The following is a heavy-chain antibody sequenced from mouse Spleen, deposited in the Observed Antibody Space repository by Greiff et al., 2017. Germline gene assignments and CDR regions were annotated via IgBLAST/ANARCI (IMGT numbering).Heavy chain of an antibody. D-gene: IGHD4-1*01. CDR3: ARETGLNFDY. J-gene: IGHJ2*01. Sequence: EVKVEESGPGLVKPSQSLSLTCSVTGYSITSGYYWNWIRQFPGNKLEWMGYISYDGSNNYNPSLKNRISITRDTSKNQFFLKLNSVTTEDTATYYCARETGLNFDYWGQGTTLTVSS. CDR1: GYSITSGYY. CDR2: ISYDGSN. V-gene: IGHV3-6*01.